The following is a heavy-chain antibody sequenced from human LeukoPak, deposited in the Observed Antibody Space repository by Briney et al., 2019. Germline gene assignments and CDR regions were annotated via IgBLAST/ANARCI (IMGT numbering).Heavy chain of an antibody. Sequence: SETLSLTCSVSGGSIGTFHWHWIRQPPGKGLEWIGYIFTTEVTNYSPSLKSRVTISVDTSKNQFSLRLSSVTAADTAVYYCARSVGTVGEEAWFDPSGQGTLVTVSS. D-gene: IGHD1-26*01. V-gene: IGHV4-4*09. CDR1: GGSIGTFH. CDR2: IFTTEVT. CDR3: ARSVGTVGEEAWFDP. J-gene: IGHJ5*02.